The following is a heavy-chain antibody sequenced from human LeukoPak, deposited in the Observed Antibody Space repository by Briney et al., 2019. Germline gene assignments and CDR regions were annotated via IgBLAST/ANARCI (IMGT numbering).Heavy chain of an antibody. Sequence: KPGGSLRLSCAASGFTFSSYGMHWVRQAPGKGLEWVAVISYDGSNRYYADSVKGRFTISRDNSKNTLYLQMNSLRAEDTAVYYCARRAGAYSHPYDYWGQGTLVTVSS. D-gene: IGHD4/OR15-4a*01. CDR3: ARRAGAYSHPYDY. V-gene: IGHV3-33*05. CDR2: ISYDGSNR. J-gene: IGHJ4*02. CDR1: GFTFSSYG.